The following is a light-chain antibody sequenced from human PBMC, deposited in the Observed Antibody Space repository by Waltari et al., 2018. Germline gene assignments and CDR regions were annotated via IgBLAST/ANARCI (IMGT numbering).Light chain of an antibody. CDR1: SSTIGLNS. V-gene: IGLV1-51*01. J-gene: IGLJ1*01. CDR3: ATWDSSLSAGV. CDR2: ENF. Sequence: QSVFPQPPSVSAAPGPMVSTSCSGSSSTIGLNSVPWYQKLPETAPKLLIYENFQRPSGIPHRFYGSKSGTSATLDITGLQTGDEGDYYCATWDSSLSAGVFGTGTKVTVL.